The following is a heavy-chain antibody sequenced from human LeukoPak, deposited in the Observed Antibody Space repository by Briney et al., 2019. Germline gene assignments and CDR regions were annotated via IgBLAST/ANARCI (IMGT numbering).Heavy chain of an antibody. Sequence: GTSLRLSCVASGFTFRSHAMSWVRQAPGKGLEWASSTSGSGDITDYAASVKGRFTISRDNSKNTLYLQMTSLRAEDTAVYYCAKRSGYCSLISCSHLFDSWGQGTLVTVSS. V-gene: IGHV3-23*01. CDR1: GFTFRSHA. CDR3: AKRSGYCSLISCSHLFDS. CDR2: TSGSGDIT. J-gene: IGHJ4*02. D-gene: IGHD2-2*01.